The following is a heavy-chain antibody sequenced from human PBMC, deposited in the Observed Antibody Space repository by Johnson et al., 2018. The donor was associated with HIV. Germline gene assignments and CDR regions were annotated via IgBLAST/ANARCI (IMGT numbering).Heavy chain of an antibody. CDR2: IYSGGST. CDR1: GFTVSSNY. Sequence: VQLVESGGGLIQPGGSLRLSCAASGFTVSSNYMSWVRQAPGKGLVWVSIIYSGGSTYYADSVRGRFTISRDNSKHTLYLQMTSLRAEDTAVYYCVRGLLWVGELLEAFDIWCQGAMVTVSS. V-gene: IGHV3-53*01. CDR3: VRGLLWVGELLEAFDI. J-gene: IGHJ3*02. D-gene: IGHD3-10*01.